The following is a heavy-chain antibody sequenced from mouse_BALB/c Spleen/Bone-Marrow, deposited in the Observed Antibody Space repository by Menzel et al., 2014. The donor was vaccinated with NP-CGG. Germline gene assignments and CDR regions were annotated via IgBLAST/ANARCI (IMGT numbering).Heavy chain of an antibody. CDR1: GFTFSSYA. Sequence: EVQGVESGGGLVKPGGSPKLSCAASGFTFSSYAMSWIRQTPEKRLEWVATISSGGNYTYYPDSVKGRFTISRDNAKNTLYLQMSSLRSEDTAMYYCARPNTDYFDYWGQGTTLTVSS. CDR2: ISSGGNYT. CDR3: ARPNTDYFDY. J-gene: IGHJ2*01. D-gene: IGHD5-1-1*01. V-gene: IGHV5-9-3*01.